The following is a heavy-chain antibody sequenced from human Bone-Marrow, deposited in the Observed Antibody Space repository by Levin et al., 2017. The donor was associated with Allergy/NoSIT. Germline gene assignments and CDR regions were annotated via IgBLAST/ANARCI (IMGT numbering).Heavy chain of an antibody. CDR3: ARAGRYYDILTADY. D-gene: IGHD3-9*01. CDR1: GYTFTSYG. V-gene: IGHV1-18*01. J-gene: IGHJ4*02. CDR2: ISAYNGNT. Sequence: PGGSLRLSCKASGYTFTSYGISWVRQAPGQGLEWMGWISAYNGNTNYAQKLQGRVTMTTDTSTSTAYMELRSLRSDDTAVYYCARAGRYYDILTADYWGQGTLVTVSS.